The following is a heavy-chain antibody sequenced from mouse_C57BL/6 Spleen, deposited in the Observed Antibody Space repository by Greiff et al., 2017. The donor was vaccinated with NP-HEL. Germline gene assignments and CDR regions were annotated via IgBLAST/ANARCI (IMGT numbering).Heavy chain of an antibody. CDR2: ISSGSSTI. CDR3: ARRDYYYDMDY. V-gene: IGHV5-17*01. Sequence: EVKLMESGGGLVKPGGSLKLSCAASGFTFSDYGMHWVRQAPEKGLEWVAYISSGSSTIYYADTVKGRFTISRDNAKNTLFLQMTSLRSEDTAMYYCARRDYYYDMDYWGQGTSVTVSS. D-gene: IGHD3-3*01. J-gene: IGHJ4*01. CDR1: GFTFSDYG.